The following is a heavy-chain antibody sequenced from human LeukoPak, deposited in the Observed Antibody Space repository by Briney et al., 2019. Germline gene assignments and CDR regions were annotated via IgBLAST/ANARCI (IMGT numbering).Heavy chain of an antibody. Sequence: PSETLSLTCTVSGGSISNNYWTWIRQPPGKGLEWIGYFYNSGSTNYNPSLKSRVTISVDTSKNQFSLNLNSVTAADTAVYYCARAGQGYCTSASCYLSLDYWGQGTLVTVSS. J-gene: IGHJ4*02. CDR3: ARAGQGYCTSASCYLSLDY. V-gene: IGHV4-59*12. CDR2: FYNSGST. CDR1: GGSISNNY. D-gene: IGHD2-2*01.